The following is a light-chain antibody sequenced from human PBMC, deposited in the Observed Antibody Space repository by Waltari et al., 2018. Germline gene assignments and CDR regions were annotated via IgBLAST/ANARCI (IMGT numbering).Light chain of an antibody. J-gene: IGKJ3*01. CDR1: QSILYSSNNKNY. CDR3: QHYYSIPRT. Sequence: DIVMTQSPDSLAVSLGERATINCKSSQSILYSSNNKNYLAWYQQKPGQPPKLLIYWASTRESGVPDRFSGSGSGTDFTLTINSLQAEDVAVYYCQHYYSIPRTFGPGTKVDIK. CDR2: WAS. V-gene: IGKV4-1*01.